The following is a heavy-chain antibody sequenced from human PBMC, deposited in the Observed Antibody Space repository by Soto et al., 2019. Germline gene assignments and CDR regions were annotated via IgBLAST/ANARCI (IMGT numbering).Heavy chain of an antibody. V-gene: IGHV4-59*01. CDR3: ARGHGHGGSSFDF. D-gene: IGHD2-15*01. CDR2: VYYNGGT. J-gene: IGHJ4*02. CDR1: GGSTHSYY. Sequence: QVQLQESGPGLVKPSETLSLTCTVSGGSTHSYYWAWIRQPPGKGLEWMGYVYYNGGTNYNPSLKSRFTISVDASKNQFSLKLTSVTPADTAVYYCARGHGHGGSSFDFWGQGTLVIVSS.